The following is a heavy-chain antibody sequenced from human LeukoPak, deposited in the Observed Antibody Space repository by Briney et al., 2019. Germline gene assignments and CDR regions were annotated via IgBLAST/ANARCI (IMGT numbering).Heavy chain of an antibody. J-gene: IGHJ4*02. CDR1: GCTFSSYW. Sequence: GGSLRLSCAASGCTFSSYWMSWVRQAPGKGLEWVANIKQDGSEKYYVDSVKGRFTISRDNAKSSLYLQMNSLRAEDTAVYYCARQKQWLAVYYFDYWGQGTLVTVSS. D-gene: IGHD6-19*01. CDR2: IKQDGSEK. V-gene: IGHV3-7*01. CDR3: ARQKQWLAVYYFDY.